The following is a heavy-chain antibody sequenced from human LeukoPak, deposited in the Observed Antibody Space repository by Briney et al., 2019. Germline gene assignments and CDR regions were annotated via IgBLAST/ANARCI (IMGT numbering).Heavy chain of an antibody. D-gene: IGHD6-19*01. Sequence: GGSLRLSCAASGFTFSSYAMSWVRQAPGKGLEWVSAISGGGGNTYYADSVKGRFTISRDNSKSTLDLQMNSLRAEDTAVYYCARDDRKQWLVAFDIWGQGTMVTVSS. CDR3: ARDDRKQWLVAFDI. J-gene: IGHJ3*02. CDR1: GFTFSSYA. V-gene: IGHV3-23*01. CDR2: ISGGGGNT.